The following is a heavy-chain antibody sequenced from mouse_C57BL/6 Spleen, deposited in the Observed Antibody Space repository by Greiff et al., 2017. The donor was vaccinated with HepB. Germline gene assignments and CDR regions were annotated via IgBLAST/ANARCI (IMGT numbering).Heavy chain of an antibody. J-gene: IGHJ3*01. V-gene: IGHV1-42*01. CDR3: ARVGDYDVPFAY. Sequence: VQLKESGPELVKPGASVKISCKASGYSFTGYYMNWVKQSPEKSLEWIGEINPSTGGTTYNQKFKAKATLTVDKSSSTAYMQLKSLTSEDSAVYYGARVGDYDVPFAYWGQGTLVTVSA. CDR2: INPSTGGT. D-gene: IGHD2-4*01. CDR1: GYSFTGYY.